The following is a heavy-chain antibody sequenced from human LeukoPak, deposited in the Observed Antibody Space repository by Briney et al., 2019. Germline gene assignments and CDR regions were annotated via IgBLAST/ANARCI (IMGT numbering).Heavy chain of an antibody. J-gene: IGHJ5*02. CDR1: GGSFSGYY. CDR3: ARVGIYCSSTSCLRGWFDP. CDR2: INHSGST. Sequence: PSETLSLTSAVYGGSFSGYYWSWIRQPPAKGREWIGEINHSGSTNYNTTLKSRVTISVDTPSNQFSLKLSSWTPAATPVYYCARVGIYCSSTSCLRGWFDPWGERTLVTPSS. V-gene: IGHV4-34*01. D-gene: IGHD2-2*01.